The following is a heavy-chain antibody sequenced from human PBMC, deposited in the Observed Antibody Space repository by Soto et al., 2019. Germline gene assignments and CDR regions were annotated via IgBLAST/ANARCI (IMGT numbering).Heavy chain of an antibody. D-gene: IGHD2-2*01. J-gene: IGHJ6*02. CDR1: ENSFTRSW. V-gene: IGHV5-51*01. CDR2: IYPADSNT. CDR3: ARLTGVAEVPTTYFCDGMDV. Sequence: GESLKISCKDSENSFTRSWIGWVRQMPGKGLEWMGIIYPADSNTRYSPSFQGQVTISADKSINTAYLQWNSLKASDTAMYYCARLTGVAEVPTTYFCDGMDVWGQGTTVTGSS.